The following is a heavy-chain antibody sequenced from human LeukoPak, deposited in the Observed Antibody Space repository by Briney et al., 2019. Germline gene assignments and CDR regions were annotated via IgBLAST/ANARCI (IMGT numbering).Heavy chain of an antibody. CDR2: INSYGSST. V-gene: IGHV3-74*01. CDR1: GFTFSSYW. Sequence: GGSLTLSCAASGFTFSSYWMHCVRQAPGKGLVWVSRINSYGSSTSYGDSVKGRFTISRDNAKNTLYLQMNSLRAEDTAVYYCASFGRYNWFEPWGQGPLVTVSS. D-gene: IGHD3-10*01. J-gene: IGHJ5*02. CDR3: ASFGRYNWFEP.